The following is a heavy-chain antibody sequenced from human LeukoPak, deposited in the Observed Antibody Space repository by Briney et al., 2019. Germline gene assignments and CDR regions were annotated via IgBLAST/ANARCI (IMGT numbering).Heavy chain of an antibody. J-gene: IGHJ5*02. CDR2: IYHSGST. Sequence: SETLSLTCTVSGGSISSGGYYWSWIRQPPGKGLEWIGYIYHSGSTYYNPSLKSRVTISVDRSKNQFSLKLSSVTAADTAVYYCARDSGVVPALGWFDPWGQGTLVTVSS. D-gene: IGHD2-2*01. CDR3: ARDSGVVPALGWFDP. V-gene: IGHV4-30-2*01. CDR1: GGSISSGGYY.